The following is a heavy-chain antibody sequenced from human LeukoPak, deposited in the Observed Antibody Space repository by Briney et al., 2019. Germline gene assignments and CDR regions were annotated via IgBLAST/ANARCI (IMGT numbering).Heavy chain of an antibody. V-gene: IGHV3-11*06. CDR1: GFTFSDYY. Sequence: GGSLRLSCAASGFTFSDYYMSWIRQAPGKGPEWVSYISSSSSYTNYADSVKGRFTISRDNAKNSLYLQMNSLRAEDTAVYYCARADCGGDCYEASGYFDYWGQGTLVTVSS. J-gene: IGHJ4*02. D-gene: IGHD2-21*02. CDR2: ISSSSSYT. CDR3: ARADCGGDCYEASGYFDY.